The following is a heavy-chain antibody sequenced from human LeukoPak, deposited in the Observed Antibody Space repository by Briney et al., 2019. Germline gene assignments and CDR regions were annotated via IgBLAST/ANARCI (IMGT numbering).Heavy chain of an antibody. CDR3: AKDPNGDYIGTFDI. CDR1: GITFSKYG. CDR2: VLGSGVPT. Sequence: GGSLRLSCAASGITFSKYGMSWVRQAPGKGLEWVATVLGSGVPTYYADSVQGWFTISRDNSKNTLYLQMNSLRAEDTAIYYCAKDPNGDYIGTFDIWGQGTMVIVS. V-gene: IGHV3-23*01. J-gene: IGHJ3*02. D-gene: IGHD4-17*01.